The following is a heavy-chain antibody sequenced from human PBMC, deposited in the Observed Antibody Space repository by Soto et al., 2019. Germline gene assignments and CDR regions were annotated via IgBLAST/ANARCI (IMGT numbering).Heavy chain of an antibody. CDR1: GYTFSTYF. CDR3: ARDSNYDLWSGYTYFDY. D-gene: IGHD3-3*01. V-gene: IGHV1-46*03. CDR2: INPTSGAT. Sequence: ASVKVSCKTSGYTFSTYFMHWVRRAPGQGLEWMGVINPTSGATSYSQKFQARVIMTRDTSTGTVDMELSSLTSEDTAVYYCARDSNYDLWSGYTYFDYWGQGTLVTVSS. J-gene: IGHJ4*02.